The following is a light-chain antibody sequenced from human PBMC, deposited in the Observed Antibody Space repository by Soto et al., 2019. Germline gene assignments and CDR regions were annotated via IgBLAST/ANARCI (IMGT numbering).Light chain of an antibody. Sequence: IQMTQSPSSLSASEGDRVTITCRASQSVDAYLHWFQQKPGKPPKLLIYAASTLQSGVPSRFSGSGSETDFTLTISSLQPEDFATYYCQQSHSAPYTFGQGPKVEIK. CDR3: QQSHSAPYT. J-gene: IGKJ2*01. CDR1: QSVDAY. V-gene: IGKV1-39*01. CDR2: AAS.